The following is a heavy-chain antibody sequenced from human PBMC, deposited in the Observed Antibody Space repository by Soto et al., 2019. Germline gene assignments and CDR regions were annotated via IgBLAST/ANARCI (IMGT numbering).Heavy chain of an antibody. CDR1: GFTFSSYA. J-gene: IGHJ4*02. V-gene: IGHV3-23*01. CDR3: AKFKSGNYPNFDY. Sequence: GGSLRLSCAASGFTFSSYAMTWVRQAPGRGLEWVSIISGSGDTTYYADSVKGRFTISRDNSKNTLYLQMNSLRAEDTAVYYCAKFKSGNYPNFDYWGQGTLVTVSS. CDR2: ISGSGDTT. D-gene: IGHD1-26*01.